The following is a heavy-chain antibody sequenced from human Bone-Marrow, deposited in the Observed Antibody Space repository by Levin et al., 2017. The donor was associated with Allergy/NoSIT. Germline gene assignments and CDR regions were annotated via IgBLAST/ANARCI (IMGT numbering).Heavy chain of an antibody. D-gene: IGHD6-19*01. CDR2: ISYDGSNK. CDR3: AKDLTSSRPSNSSGWRTYYFDY. Sequence: QAGGSLRLSCAASGFTFSSYGMHWVRQAPGKGLEWVAVISYDGSNKYYADSVKGRFTISRDNSKNTLYLQMNSLRAEDTAVYYCAKDLTSSRPSNSSGWRTYYFDYWGQGTLVTVSS. J-gene: IGHJ4*02. V-gene: IGHV3-30*18. CDR1: GFTFSSYG.